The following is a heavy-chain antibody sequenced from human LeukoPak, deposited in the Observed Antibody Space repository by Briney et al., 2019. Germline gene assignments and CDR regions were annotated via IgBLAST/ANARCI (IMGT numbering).Heavy chain of an antibody. J-gene: IGHJ6*02. CDR1: GFTFITYW. Sequence: GESLRLSCAASGFTFITYWMHWVRQAPGKGLVWVSRINSDGSSTSYADSVKGRFTISRDNAKNTLYLQMNSLTAEDTAVYYCARGRYYAMDVWGQGTTVTVSS. CDR3: ARGRYYAMDV. CDR2: INSDGSST. V-gene: IGHV3-74*01.